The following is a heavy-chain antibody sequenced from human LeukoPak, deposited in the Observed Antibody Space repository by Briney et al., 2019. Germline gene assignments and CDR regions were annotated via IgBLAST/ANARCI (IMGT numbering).Heavy chain of an antibody. CDR2: IYSGDCDT. D-gene: IGHD1-26*01. J-gene: IGHJ5*02. V-gene: IGHV5-51*03. CDR1: GCGFSSYW. CDR3: ARRGGGSQNWFDP. Sequence: GAALQISWEGAGCGFSSYWIGWGRRLPGEGGGWRGIIYSGDCDTRDSPSFQGEVTISAEKSINTSYLQWSSLKASDTAMYYCARRGGGSQNWFDPWGQGTLVTVSS.